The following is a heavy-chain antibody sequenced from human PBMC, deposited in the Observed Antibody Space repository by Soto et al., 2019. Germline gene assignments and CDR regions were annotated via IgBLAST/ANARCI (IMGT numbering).Heavy chain of an antibody. CDR1: GFSLTTDRVG. V-gene: IGHV2-5*02. CDR2: IYWDDSK. D-gene: IGHD1-26*01. CDR3: ANAYGGRSLY. Sequence: QITLKESGPTLVKPTQTLTLTCTFSGFSLTTDRVGVGWIRQPPGEALEWLAVIYWDDSKTYRPSLESRLTISKDTSKSQVALTMTNMDSLDPAMYYCANAYGGRSLYWGQGTLVTVSS. J-gene: IGHJ4*02.